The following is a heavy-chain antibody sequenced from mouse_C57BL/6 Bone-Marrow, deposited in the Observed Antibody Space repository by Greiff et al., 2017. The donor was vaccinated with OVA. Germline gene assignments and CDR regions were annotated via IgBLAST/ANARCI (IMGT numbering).Heavy chain of an antibody. CDR3: ARLDTTVVATN. D-gene: IGHD1-1*01. J-gene: IGHJ2*01. CDR1: GYTFTSYG. V-gene: IGHV1-81*01. Sequence: VQLQQSGAELARPGASVKLSCKASGYTFTSYGISWVKQRTGQGLEWIGELYPRSGNTYYNEKFKGKATLTADKSSSPSYMELSILTSEDSAVYFCARLDTTVVATNWGQGTTLTVSS. CDR2: LYPRSGNT.